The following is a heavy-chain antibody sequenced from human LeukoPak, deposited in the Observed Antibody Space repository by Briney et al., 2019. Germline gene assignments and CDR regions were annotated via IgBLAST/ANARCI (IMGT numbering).Heavy chain of an antibody. CDR3: ARHEMSTSFSAFDI. CDR2: IYYSGST. V-gene: IGHV4-39*01. Sequence: SETLSLTCTVSGGSISSSSYYWGWIRQRPGTGLERIGSIYYSGSTYYNPSLKSRVPISVDTSKNQFSLKLSSVTAADTGVYYCARHEMSTSFSAFDIWGQGTMVTVSS. D-gene: IGHD2-2*01. J-gene: IGHJ3*02. CDR1: GGSISSSSYY.